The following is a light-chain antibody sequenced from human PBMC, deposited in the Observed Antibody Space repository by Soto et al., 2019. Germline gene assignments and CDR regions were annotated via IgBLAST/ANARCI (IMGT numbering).Light chain of an antibody. J-gene: IGLJ1*01. Sequence: QSALTQPASVSGSPGQSIAISCTGTNSDVGGYNSVSWYQQHPGKVPKIMIYDVSIRPSGVPDRFSGSKSGNTASLTISGLQAEDEADYYCSSYTSITALVFGTGTKLTVL. CDR3: SSYTSITALV. CDR2: DVS. V-gene: IGLV2-14*01. CDR1: NSDVGGYNS.